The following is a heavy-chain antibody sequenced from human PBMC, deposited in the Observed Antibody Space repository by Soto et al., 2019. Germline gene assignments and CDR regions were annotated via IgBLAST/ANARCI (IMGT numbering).Heavy chain of an antibody. D-gene: IGHD6-13*01. J-gene: IGHJ5*02. CDR2: IYYSGST. V-gene: IGHV4-59*01. CDR1: GGSISSYY. CDR3: ARVLVAAAGIGWFDP. Sequence: SETLSLTCTVSGGSISSYYWSWIRQPPGKGLEWIGYIYYSGSTNYNPSLKSRVTISVDTSKNQFSLKLSSVTAADTAVYYCARVLVAAAGIGWFDPWGQGTLVTVSS.